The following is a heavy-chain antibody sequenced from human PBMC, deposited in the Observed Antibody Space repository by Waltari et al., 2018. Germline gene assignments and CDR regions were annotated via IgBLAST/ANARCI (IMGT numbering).Heavy chain of an antibody. Sequence: EVQLVESGGGLVQPGRSLRLSCTASGFTFGDYAMSWVRQAPGKGLEWVGCIRSKAYGGTTEYAASVKGRFTISRDDSKSIAYLQMNSLKTEDTAVYYCTRVVRGSSGLFDYWGQGTLVTVSS. CDR3: TRVVRGSSGLFDY. CDR2: IRSKAYGGTT. D-gene: IGHD6-19*01. CDR1: GFTFGDYA. V-gene: IGHV3-49*04. J-gene: IGHJ4*02.